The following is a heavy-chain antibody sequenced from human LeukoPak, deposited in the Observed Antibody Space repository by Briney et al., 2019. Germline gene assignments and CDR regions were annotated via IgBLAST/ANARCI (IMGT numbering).Heavy chain of an antibody. D-gene: IGHD3-10*01. V-gene: IGHV3-30*18. CDR2: ISYDGSNK. CDR1: GFTFSTYV. J-gene: IGHJ4*02. Sequence: PGGSLRLSCAASGFTFSTYVMSWVRQAPGKGLEWVAVISYDGSNKYYADSVKGRFTISRDNSKNTLYLQMNSLRAEDTAVYYCAKGGDYGSGNLCFDYWGQGTLVTVSS. CDR3: AKGGDYGSGNLCFDY.